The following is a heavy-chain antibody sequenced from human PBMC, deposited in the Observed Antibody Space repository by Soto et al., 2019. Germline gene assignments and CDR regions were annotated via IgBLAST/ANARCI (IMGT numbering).Heavy chain of an antibody. Sequence: ASVKVSCKASGYTFTANALHWVRQGPGQRLEWMGWINPDKGNTKYSQNFQGRVTFTRDTSASTTNMELSNLRSEDTAEYYCARGIESKAAAPPFDPWGQGSLVTVSS. CDR1: GYTFTANA. D-gene: IGHD6-13*01. CDR3: ARGIESKAAAPPFDP. CDR2: INPDKGNT. J-gene: IGHJ5*02. V-gene: IGHV1-3*01.